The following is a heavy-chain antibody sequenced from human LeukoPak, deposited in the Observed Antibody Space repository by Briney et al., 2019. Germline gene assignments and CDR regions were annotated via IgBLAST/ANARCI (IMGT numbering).Heavy chain of an antibody. CDR3: ATSDYFGSGRGGVSPSDY. Sequence: GGSLRHSCVASGFSFSNYFMTWVRDAPGKRLECVANIRQEGRDKDSVDSVKGRFTISRDNAENSLCLEMNSLRAEDTALYYCATSDYFGSGRGGVSPSDYWGQGTLVTVSS. CDR1: GFSFSNYF. J-gene: IGHJ4*02. CDR2: IRQEGRDK. V-gene: IGHV3-7*01. D-gene: IGHD3-10*01.